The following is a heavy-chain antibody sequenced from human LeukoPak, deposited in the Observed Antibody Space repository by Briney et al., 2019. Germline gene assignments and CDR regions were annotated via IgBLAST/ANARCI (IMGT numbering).Heavy chain of an antibody. CDR3: ARDNGFRFFDA. Sequence: RASETLSLTCTISGVSMKSYYWSWIRQPPGKELEWIAYIYYSGSADYNPSLASRVSISVDTSRNQFSLKVRSVTAADTAVYYCARDNGFRFFDAWGQGTLVTVSS. V-gene: IGHV4-59*13. D-gene: IGHD2-8*01. J-gene: IGHJ5*02. CDR2: IYYSGSA. CDR1: GVSMKSYY.